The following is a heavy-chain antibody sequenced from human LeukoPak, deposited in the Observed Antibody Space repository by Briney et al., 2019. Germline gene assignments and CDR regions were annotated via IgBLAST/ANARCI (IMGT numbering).Heavy chain of an antibody. CDR3: ARLGSARLFRLFYY. Sequence: SETLSLTCTVSGGSISTYYWSWIRQPPGKGLEWIGYIYYSGSTNYNPSLKSRVTISVDTSKNQFSLKLSSVTAADTAVYYCARLGSARLFRLFYYWGQGTLVTVSS. CDR2: IYYSGST. CDR1: GGSISTYY. V-gene: IGHV4-59*08. J-gene: IGHJ4*02. D-gene: IGHD2-21*01.